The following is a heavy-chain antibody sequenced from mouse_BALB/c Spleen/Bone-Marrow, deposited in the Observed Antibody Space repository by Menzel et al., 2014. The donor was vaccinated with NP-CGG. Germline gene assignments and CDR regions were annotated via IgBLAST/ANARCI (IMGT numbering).Heavy chain of an antibody. V-gene: IGHV1-69*02. CDR3: ARDGVITSYYAMDY. CDR2: IDPSDSET. J-gene: IGHJ4*01. D-gene: IGHD2-4*01. Sequence: SGAELVKPGAPVKLSCKASGYTFTSYWMNWVKQRPGRGLEWIGRIDPSDSETHYNQKFKDKATLTVDKSSSTAYIQLSSLTSEDSAVYYCARDGVITSYYAMDYWGQGTSVTVSS. CDR1: GYTFTSYW.